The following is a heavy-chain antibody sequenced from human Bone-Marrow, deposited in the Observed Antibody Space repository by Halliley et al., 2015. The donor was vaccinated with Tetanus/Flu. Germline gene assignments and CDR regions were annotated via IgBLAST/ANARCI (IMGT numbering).Heavy chain of an antibody. CDR2: FIPTLGTS. V-gene: IGHV1-69*01. CDR1: GGTFTNYA. D-gene: IGHD4-4*01. Sequence: QMQLVQSGAEVKKPGSSVKVSCKASGGTFTNYALSWVRQAPGQGLEWMGWFIPTLGTSNYAQRFQGRVTITADESTGTVYMDLSSLRSEDTAVYYCATPRNTNFVLAFDVWGQGTMVTVSS. J-gene: IGHJ3*01. CDR3: ATPRNTNFVLAFDV.